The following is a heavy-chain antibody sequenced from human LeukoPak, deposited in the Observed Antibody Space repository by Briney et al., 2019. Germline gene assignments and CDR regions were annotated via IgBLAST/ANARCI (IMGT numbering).Heavy chain of an antibody. CDR2: MNPSSGNT. CDR3: ARGGYYDFWSGYYSDIYYYYYMDV. J-gene: IGHJ6*03. CDR1: GFTFTSYD. V-gene: IGHV1-8*03. Sequence: ASVKVSCKASGFTFTSYDTNWVRQATGQGLEWMGWMNPSSGNTGYAQKFQGRVTITRNTSISTAYMELSSLRSEDTAVYYCARGGYYDFWSGYYSDIYYYYYMDVWGKGTTVTVSS. D-gene: IGHD3-3*01.